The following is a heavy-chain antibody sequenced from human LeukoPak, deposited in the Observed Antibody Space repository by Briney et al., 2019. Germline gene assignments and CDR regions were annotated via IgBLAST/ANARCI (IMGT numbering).Heavy chain of an antibody. Sequence: PGGSLRLSCAASGFTVSSNYMSWVRQAPGKGLEWVSVIYSGGSTYYADSVKGRFTISRDNSKNTLYLQMNSLRHEDTGVYFCAKDPDYGCDFWGQGALVTVSS. CDR2: IYSGGST. CDR1: GFTVSSNY. V-gene: IGHV3-53*05. D-gene: IGHD4-17*01. J-gene: IGHJ4*02. CDR3: AKDPDYGCDF.